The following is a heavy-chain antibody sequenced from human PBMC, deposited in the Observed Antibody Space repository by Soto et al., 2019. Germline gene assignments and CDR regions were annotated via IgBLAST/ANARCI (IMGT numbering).Heavy chain of an antibody. Sequence: QVQLVESGGGLVKPGGSLRLSCVASGFTFSDHYMTWIRQAPGKGLDWVSYISSSGTGGGGGATYGDSVKGRFTISRDNSKNTLYLQLNSLRAEDTAVYYCAKDAPGSGYLSDYWGQGTLVTVSS. CDR3: AKDAPGSGYLSDY. D-gene: IGHD3-22*01. J-gene: IGHJ4*02. CDR1: GFTFSDHY. CDR2: ISSSGTGGGGGA. V-gene: IGHV3-11*05.